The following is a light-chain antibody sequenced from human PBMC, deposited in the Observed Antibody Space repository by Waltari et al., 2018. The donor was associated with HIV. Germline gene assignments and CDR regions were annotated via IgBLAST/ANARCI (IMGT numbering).Light chain of an antibody. Sequence: SLSASVGDRVTITCRASQGIRNDLAWYQQKPGNAPKRLIYTASSLQSGVPSRFSGSGSGTEFTLTISSLQPEDFAIYYCLQSNSYPPTFGGGTKVEIK. CDR1: QGIRND. J-gene: IGKJ4*01. CDR2: TAS. CDR3: LQSNSYPPT. V-gene: IGKV1-17*01.